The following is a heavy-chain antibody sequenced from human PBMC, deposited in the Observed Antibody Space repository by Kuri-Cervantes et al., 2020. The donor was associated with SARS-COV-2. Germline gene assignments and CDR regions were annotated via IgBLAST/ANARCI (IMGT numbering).Heavy chain of an antibody. Sequence: GGSLRLSCAASGFTFSSYGMHWVRRAPGKGLEWVAVISYDGSNKYYADSVKGRFTISRDNSKNTLYLQMNSLRAEDTAVYYCTTDGDYDFWSGYYDDYWGQGTLVTVSS. CDR2: ISYDGSNK. D-gene: IGHD3-3*01. V-gene: IGHV3-30*03. CDR1: GFTFSSYG. CDR3: TTDGDYDFWSGYYDDY. J-gene: IGHJ4*02.